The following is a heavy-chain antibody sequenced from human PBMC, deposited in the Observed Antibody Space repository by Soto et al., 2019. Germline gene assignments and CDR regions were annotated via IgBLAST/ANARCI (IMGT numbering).Heavy chain of an antibody. D-gene: IGHD3-22*01. CDR2: ISFDGTTK. V-gene: IGHV3-30*18. CDR3: ANDATYYYNTLPRAYFDS. J-gene: IGHJ4*02. CDR1: GFPFYNYG. Sequence: SLRLSCGGSGFPFYNYGINWVRQAPGKGLEWVAIISFDGTTKVYADSVKGRFTISRDNSKNTVFLQMSGLRVEDTAVYYCANDATYYYNTLPRAYFDSWGQGTPVTVSS.